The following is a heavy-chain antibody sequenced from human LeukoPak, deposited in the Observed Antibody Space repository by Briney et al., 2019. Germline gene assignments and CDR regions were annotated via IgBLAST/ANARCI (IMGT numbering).Heavy chain of an antibody. D-gene: IGHD3-22*01. CDR1: GSTFSSYW. CDR3: ARDLWGQVLDSSGYTAFDI. Sequence: PGGSLRLSCAASGSTFSSYWMSWVRQAPGKGLEWVANIKQDGSEKYYVDSVKGRFTISRDNAKNSLYLQMNSLRAEDTAVYYCARDLWGQVLDSSGYTAFDIWGQGTMVTVSS. CDR2: IKQDGSEK. J-gene: IGHJ3*02. V-gene: IGHV3-7*01.